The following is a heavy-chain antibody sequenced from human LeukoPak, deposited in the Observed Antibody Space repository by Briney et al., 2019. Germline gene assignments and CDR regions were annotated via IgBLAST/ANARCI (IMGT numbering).Heavy chain of an antibody. V-gene: IGHV3-33*01. CDR2: IWYDGSNK. CDR1: GFTFSSYG. D-gene: IGHD4-17*01. CDR3: ARRYLKVRSERTTVTTDWYFDL. Sequence: PGRSLRLSCAASGFTFSSYGMHWVRQAPGKGLEWVAVIWYDGSNKYYADSVKGRFTISRDNAKNSLYLQMNSLRAEDTAVYYCARRYLKVRSERTTVTTDWYFDLWGRGTLVTVSS. J-gene: IGHJ2*01.